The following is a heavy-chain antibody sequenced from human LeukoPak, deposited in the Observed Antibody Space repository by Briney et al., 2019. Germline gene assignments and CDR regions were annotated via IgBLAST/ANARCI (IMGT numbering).Heavy chain of an antibody. J-gene: IGHJ4*02. D-gene: IGHD5-24*01. CDR2: INPSSGSA. CDR1: GYTFTSYY. CDR3: ARGWEMASKAPFDY. V-gene: IGHV1-46*01. Sequence: ASVKVPCKASGYTFTSYYMHWVRQAPGQGLEWMAIINPSSGSASYAQKFQGRVTMTRDTSTSTIYMELSSLRSEDTAVYYCARGWEMASKAPFDYWGQGTLVTVSS.